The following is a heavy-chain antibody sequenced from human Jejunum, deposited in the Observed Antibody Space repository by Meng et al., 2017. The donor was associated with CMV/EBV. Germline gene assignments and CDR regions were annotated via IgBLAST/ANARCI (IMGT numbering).Heavy chain of an antibody. CDR1: GCSMISYY. V-gene: IGHV4-4*09. Sequence: VQLQDTGPGLGKPSETLSLTFRVSGCSMISYYWSWIRQPPGKGLKWIGYIHDTGSTYYNPSLKSRVDISLGTSRNHFSLTLSSVTAEDTAVYFCARGSIFVSFFSWGQGTLVTVSS. D-gene: IGHD3-3*01. CDR2: IHDTGST. J-gene: IGHJ5*02. CDR3: ARGSIFVSFFS.